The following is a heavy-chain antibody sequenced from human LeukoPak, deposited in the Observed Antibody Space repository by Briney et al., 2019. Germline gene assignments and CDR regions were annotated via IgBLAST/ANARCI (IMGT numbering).Heavy chain of an antibody. V-gene: IGHV4-39*01. J-gene: IGHJ5*02. CDR2: IYYSGST. Sequence: PSETLSLTCNVLGGSIRSSNYYWGWIRQPPGKGLEWIGSIYYSGSTYYNPSLKGRITMYVDTSNNQFSLKLTSATATGTAVYYCARLFYYDSSGPPSWGQGTLVTVSS. CDR1: GGSIRSSNYY. CDR3: ARLFYYDSSGPPS. D-gene: IGHD3-22*01.